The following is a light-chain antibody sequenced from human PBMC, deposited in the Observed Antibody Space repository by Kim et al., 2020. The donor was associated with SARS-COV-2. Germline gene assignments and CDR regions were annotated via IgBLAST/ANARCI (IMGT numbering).Light chain of an antibody. Sequence: VSPGQTANITCAGDKLGTKYACWYHQKPGQSPLLVIYQDTKRPSGIPERFSGSNSGNTATLTISGTQAMDEADYYCQAWDSYSVVFGGGTQLTVL. J-gene: IGLJ2*01. CDR1: KLGTKY. CDR3: QAWDSYSVV. CDR2: QDT. V-gene: IGLV3-1*01.